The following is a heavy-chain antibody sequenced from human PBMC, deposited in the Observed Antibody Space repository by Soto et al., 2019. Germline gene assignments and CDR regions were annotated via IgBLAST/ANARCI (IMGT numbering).Heavy chain of an antibody. CDR2: ISGSGGCT. J-gene: IGHJ6*02. Sequence: GGSLRLSCAASGFTFSSYAMSWVRQAPGKGLEWVSAISGSGGCTYYADSVKGRFTISRDNSKNTLYLQMNSLRAEDTAVYYCAKVLGSSWYSGSYYYYGMDVWGQGTTVTVSS. CDR3: AKVLGSSWYSGSYYYYGMDV. V-gene: IGHV3-23*01. CDR1: GFTFSSYA. D-gene: IGHD6-13*01.